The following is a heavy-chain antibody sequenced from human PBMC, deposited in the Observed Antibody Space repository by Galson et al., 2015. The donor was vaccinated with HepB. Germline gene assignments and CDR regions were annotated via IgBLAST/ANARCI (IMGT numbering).Heavy chain of an antibody. D-gene: IGHD5-18*01. CDR2: ISSSSSTI. CDR1: GFTFSSYS. CDR3: ASVGYSYGDAFDI. J-gene: IGHJ3*02. V-gene: IGHV3-48*02. Sequence: SLRLSCAASGFTFSSYSMNWVRQAPGKGLEWVPYISSSSSTIYYADSVKGRFTISRDNAKNSLYLQMNSLRDEDTAVYYCASVGYSYGDAFDIWGQGTMVTVSS.